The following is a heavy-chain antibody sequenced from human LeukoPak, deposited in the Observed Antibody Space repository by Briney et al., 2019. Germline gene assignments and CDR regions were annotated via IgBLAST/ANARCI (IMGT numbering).Heavy chain of an antibody. J-gene: IGHJ4*02. Sequence: SETLSHTCTVPDGSISNSFWNWVRKPPGKGLEWIAYIHTSGSTNYNPAFKSRVTLSVDTSKSQFSLRLNSVTASDTAVYYCANSYDGKIVPFDNWGQGTLVTVSS. CDR2: IHTSGST. CDR3: ANSYDGKIVPFDN. D-gene: IGHD4-23*01. V-gene: IGHV4-4*09. CDR1: DGSISNSF.